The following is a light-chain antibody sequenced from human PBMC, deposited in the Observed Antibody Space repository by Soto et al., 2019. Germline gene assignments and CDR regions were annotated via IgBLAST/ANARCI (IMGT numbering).Light chain of an antibody. Sequence: EIVLTQYPATLSLSPGERATLSCRASQNVSRFLAWYQRRPGQAPRLLIYDASKRASDVPARFSGSGSGTDFTLTISSLEPEDSAVYYCQQRSNWPPLTFGGGTKVEIK. CDR3: QQRSNWPPLT. CDR2: DAS. V-gene: IGKV3-11*01. J-gene: IGKJ4*01. CDR1: QNVSRF.